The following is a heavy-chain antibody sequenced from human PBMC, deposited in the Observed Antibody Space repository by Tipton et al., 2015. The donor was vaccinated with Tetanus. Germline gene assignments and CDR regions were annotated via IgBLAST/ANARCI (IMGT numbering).Heavy chain of an antibody. D-gene: IGHD5-24*01. Sequence: TLSLTCTVSGDSITNSYWTWIRQPPGKGLEWIGYIYYSGATNYNPSLKSRVTMSVDTSKNQFSLNLSSVTAADTAVYYCARGDGSTLHYWGQGALVTVSS. J-gene: IGHJ4*02. CDR2: IYYSGAT. V-gene: IGHV4-59*01. CDR1: GDSITNSY. CDR3: ARGDGSTLHY.